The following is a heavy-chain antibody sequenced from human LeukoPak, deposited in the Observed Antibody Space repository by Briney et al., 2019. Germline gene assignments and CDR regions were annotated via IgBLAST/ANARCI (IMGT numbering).Heavy chain of an antibody. D-gene: IGHD3-22*01. CDR3: AREGSGYGY. CDR1: GGSISNYY. CDR2: IYFSGST. J-gene: IGHJ4*02. V-gene: IGHV4-59*01. Sequence: SETLSLTCTVSGGSISNYYWSWIRQPPGKGLEWIGYIYFSGSTNYNPSLKSRVTISVDTSKNQFSLKLSSVTAADTAVYYCAREGSGYGYWGQGTLVTVSS.